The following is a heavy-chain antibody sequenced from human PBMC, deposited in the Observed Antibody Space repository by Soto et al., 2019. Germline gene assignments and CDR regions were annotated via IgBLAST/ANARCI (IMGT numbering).Heavy chain of an antibody. J-gene: IGHJ4*02. CDR2: ISAYSGNT. CDR3: SXASXXLAAAGD. CDR1: GYTFTSXG. V-gene: IGHV1-18*01. D-gene: IGHD6-13*01. Sequence: QVQLVQSGAEVKKPGASVKVSCKASGYTFTSXGINWVRQAPGQGLEWMGWISAYSGNTDYAHKLQGRVXXPXXXXXXXXXXXXXXXXXXXXXXXXXSXASXXLAAAGDWGQGTLVTVSS.